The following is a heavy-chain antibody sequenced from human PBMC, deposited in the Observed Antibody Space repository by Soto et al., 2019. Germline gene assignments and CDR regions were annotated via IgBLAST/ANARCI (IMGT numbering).Heavy chain of an antibody. CDR2: IIPIFGTA. CDR1: GGTFSSYA. CDR3: AGILGERRSQYYYGMDV. J-gene: IGHJ6*02. V-gene: IGHV1-69*13. Sequence: SVKVSCKASGGTFSSYAISWVRQAPGQGLEWMGGIIPIFGTANYAQKFQGRVTITADESTSTAYMELSSLRSEDTAVYYCAGILGERRSQYYYGMDVWGQGTTVTVSS.